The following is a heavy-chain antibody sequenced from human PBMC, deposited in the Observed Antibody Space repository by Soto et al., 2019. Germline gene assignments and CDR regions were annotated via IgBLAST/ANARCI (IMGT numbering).Heavy chain of an antibody. CDR3: AGERHRGQGGSGLDC. J-gene: IGHJ4*02. CDR1: GGTFSSYA. V-gene: IGHV1-69*12. Sequence: QVQLVQSGAEVKKPGSSVKVSCKASGGTFSSYAISWVRQAPGQGLEWMGGIIPIFGTANYAQKFPGRVRMSADGYTGRAYREVRSMRSEDTAVDSCAGERHRGQGGSGLDCWGQGTLVTVSS. D-gene: IGHD6-19*01. CDR2: IIPIFGTA.